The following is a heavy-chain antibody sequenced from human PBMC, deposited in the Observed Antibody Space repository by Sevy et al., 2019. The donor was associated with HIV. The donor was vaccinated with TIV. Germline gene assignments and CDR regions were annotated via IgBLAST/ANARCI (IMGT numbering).Heavy chain of an antibody. CDR2: LYSGGST. V-gene: IGHV3-53*01. J-gene: IGHJ4*02. Sequence: GGSLRLSCAASEFTVSSSYMSWVRQAPGKGLEWVSILYSGGSTYYAASVKGRFAVDRDNSKNTLYLQMNSLRAEDTAVYYCARAGTGSYRAYFDYWGQGTLVTVSS. CDR1: EFTVSSSY. CDR3: ARAGTGSYRAYFDY. D-gene: IGHD1-26*01.